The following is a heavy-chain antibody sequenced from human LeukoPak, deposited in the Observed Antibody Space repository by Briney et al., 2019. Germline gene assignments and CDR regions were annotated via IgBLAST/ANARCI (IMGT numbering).Heavy chain of an antibody. CDR2: INHSGST. Sequence: PSETLSLTCAVYGGSFSGYYWSWIRQPPGKGLEWIGEINHSGSTNYNPSLKSRVTISVDTSKNQFSLKLSSVTAADTAVYYCARVYSIHWYFDLWGRGTLVAVPS. CDR3: ARVYSIHWYFDL. J-gene: IGHJ2*01. D-gene: IGHD4-11*01. V-gene: IGHV4-34*01. CDR1: GGSFSGYY.